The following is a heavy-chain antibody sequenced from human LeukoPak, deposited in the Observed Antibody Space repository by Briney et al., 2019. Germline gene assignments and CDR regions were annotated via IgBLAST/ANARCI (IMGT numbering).Heavy chain of an antibody. V-gene: IGHV1-69*05. CDR2: IIPIFGTA. D-gene: IGHD3-3*01. Sequence: GASVKVSCKASGGTFSSYAISWVRQAPGQGLEWMGRIIPIFGTANYAQKFQGRVTMTRNTSISTAYMELSSLRSEDTAVYYCARLYYDFWSGYSVPYYYYMDVWDKGTTVTVSS. CDR1: GGTFSSYA. J-gene: IGHJ6*03. CDR3: ARLYYDFWSGYSVPYYYYMDV.